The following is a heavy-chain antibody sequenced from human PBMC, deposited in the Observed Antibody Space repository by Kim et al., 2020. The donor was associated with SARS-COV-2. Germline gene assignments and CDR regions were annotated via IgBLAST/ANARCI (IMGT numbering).Heavy chain of an antibody. Sequence: SVKVSCKASGGTFSSYAISWVRQAPGQGLEWMGGIIPIFGTANYAQKFQGRVTITADESTSTAYMELSSLRSEDTAVYYCARDGGVGVGAPNDYWGQGTLVTVSS. V-gene: IGHV1-69*13. CDR1: GGTFSSYA. CDR3: ARDGGVGVGAPNDY. D-gene: IGHD1-26*01. J-gene: IGHJ4*02. CDR2: IIPIFGTA.